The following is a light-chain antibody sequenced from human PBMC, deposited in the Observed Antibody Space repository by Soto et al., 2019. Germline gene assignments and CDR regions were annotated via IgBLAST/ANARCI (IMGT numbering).Light chain of an antibody. Sequence: DIQLTQSPSFLSASVGDRVTITCRASQGISCYLAWYQQKPGKAPKPLIYAASTLQSGVPSRFSSSGSGTQFTLPISSLQPEYYATYYCQQLNSYPPFTFGPGTKVDIK. J-gene: IGKJ3*01. CDR3: QQLNSYPPFT. V-gene: IGKV1-9*01. CDR2: AAS. CDR1: QGISCY.